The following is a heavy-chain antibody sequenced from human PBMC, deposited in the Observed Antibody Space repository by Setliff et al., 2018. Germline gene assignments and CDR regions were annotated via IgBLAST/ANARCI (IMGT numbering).Heavy chain of an antibody. D-gene: IGHD5-12*01. CDR1: GFTFSTYW. CDR2: LKEDGSVK. J-gene: IGHJ4*02. CDR3: ARGIGTLDISRYFDY. V-gene: IGHV3-7*01. Sequence: PGGSLRLSCAASGFTFSTYWMSWVRQVPGRGLEWVANLKEDGSVKYYVDSVKGRFTISRDNAKKSLYLQMNSLRAEDTAVYYCARGIGTLDISRYFDYWGQGTPVTVSS.